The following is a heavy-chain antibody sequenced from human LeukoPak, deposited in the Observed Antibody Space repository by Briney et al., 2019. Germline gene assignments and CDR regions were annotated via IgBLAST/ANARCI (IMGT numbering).Heavy chain of an antibody. Sequence: ASVKVSCKASGGTFSSYAISWVRQAPGQGLEWMGRIIPILGIANYAQKFQGRVTITADKSTSTAYMELSSLRSEDTAVYYCARCGDYSGYDIYYYYYGMDVWGQGTTVTVSS. CDR3: ARCGDYSGYDIYYYYYGMDV. D-gene: IGHD5-12*01. V-gene: IGHV1-69*04. CDR2: IIPILGIA. J-gene: IGHJ6*02. CDR1: GGTFSSYA.